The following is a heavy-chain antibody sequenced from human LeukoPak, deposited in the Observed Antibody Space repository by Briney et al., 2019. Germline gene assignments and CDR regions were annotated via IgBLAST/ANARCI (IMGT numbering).Heavy chain of an antibody. V-gene: IGHV3-48*03. Sequence: PGGSLRLSCAASGVSFSTNETSGGRQAPGKGLGWVSYISSSACTKYYADSVKGRFSISRDNAKNSLHLQMNSLRAEDTALYYCARETAAFDYWGQGTLVTVSS. J-gene: IGHJ4*02. CDR2: ISSSACTK. D-gene: IGHD6-25*01. CDR1: GVSFSTNE. CDR3: ARETAAFDY.